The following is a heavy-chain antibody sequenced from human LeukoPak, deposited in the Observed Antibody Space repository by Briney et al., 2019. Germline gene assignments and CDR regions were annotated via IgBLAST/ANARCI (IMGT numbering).Heavy chain of an antibody. CDR3: ARVGKQWLVHL. J-gene: IGHJ4*02. CDR1: GGSFSGYY. Sequence: SGTLSLTCAVYGGSFSGYYWSWIRQPPGKGLEWIGEINHSGSTNYNPSLKSRVTISVDTSKNQFSLKLSSVTAADTAVYYCARVGKQWLVHLWGQGTLVTVSS. CDR2: INHSGST. V-gene: IGHV4-34*01. D-gene: IGHD6-19*01.